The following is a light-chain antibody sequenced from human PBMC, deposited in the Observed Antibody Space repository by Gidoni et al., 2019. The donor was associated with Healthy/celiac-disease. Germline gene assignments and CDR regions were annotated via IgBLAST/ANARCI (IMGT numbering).Light chain of an antibody. CDR1: QSVSISY. CDR3: QQYGSSTPLT. J-gene: IGKJ3*01. Sequence: ILLTQSPGTLSLSPEERATLSCRASQSVSISYLTWYQQKPGQAARLLIYGASSRATSIPDRCSGSGSGTDFTITISRLEPEDFAVYYCQQYGSSTPLTFGPGTKVDIK. V-gene: IGKV3-20*01. CDR2: GAS.